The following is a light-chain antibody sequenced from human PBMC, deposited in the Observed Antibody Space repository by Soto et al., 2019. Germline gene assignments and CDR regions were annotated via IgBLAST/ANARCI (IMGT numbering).Light chain of an antibody. CDR2: ENS. J-gene: IGLJ3*02. CDR3: GTWDNSLSAWV. Sequence: QSVLTQPPSVSAAPGQKVTISCSGSSSNIGNNYVSWYQQLPGTAPKLHIYENSKRPSEIPDRFSGSKSGTSATLAITGLQTGDEADYYCGTWDNSLSAWVFGGGTKLTVL. CDR1: SSNIGNNY. V-gene: IGLV1-51*02.